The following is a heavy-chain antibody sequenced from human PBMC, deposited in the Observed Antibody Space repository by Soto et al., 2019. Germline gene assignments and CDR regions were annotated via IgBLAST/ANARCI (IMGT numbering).Heavy chain of an antibody. CDR2: IYSGGST. Sequence: PGGSLRLSCAASGFTVSSNYMSWVRQAPGKGLEWVSVIYSGGSTYYADSVKGRFTISRDNSKNTLYLQMNSLRAEDTAVYYCARVKFMMGSGFDPWGQGTLVTVSS. D-gene: IGHD3-16*01. CDR3: ARVKFMMGSGFDP. V-gene: IGHV3-53*01. CDR1: GFTVSSNY. J-gene: IGHJ5*02.